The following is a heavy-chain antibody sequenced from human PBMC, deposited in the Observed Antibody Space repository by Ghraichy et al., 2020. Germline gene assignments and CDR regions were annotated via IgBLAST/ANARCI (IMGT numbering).Heavy chain of an antibody. J-gene: IGHJ4*02. CDR1: GASISSSNNW. Sequence: SETLSLTCAVSGASISSSNNWWSWVRQPPGKGLEWIGEIHRNGSTNYSPSLTSRVTISVDKSKNHFSLKLSSVTAADTAVYYCAGGGGDYAYWGQGTLVTVSS. CDR3: AGGGGDYAY. D-gene: IGHD4-17*01. V-gene: IGHV4-4*02. CDR2: IHRNGST.